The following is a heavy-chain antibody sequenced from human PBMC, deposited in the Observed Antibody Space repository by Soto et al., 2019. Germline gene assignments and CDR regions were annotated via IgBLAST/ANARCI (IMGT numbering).Heavy chain of an antibody. CDR1: GFTFSSYG. Sequence: GGSLRLSCAASGFTFSSYGMHWVRQAPGKGLEWVAVISYDGSNKYYADSVKGRFTISRDNSKNTLYLQMNSLRAEDTAVYYCAKAYCSSTSCYEWLSTGYGMDVWGQGTTVTVSS. J-gene: IGHJ6*02. V-gene: IGHV3-30*18. CDR3: AKAYCSSTSCYEWLSTGYGMDV. D-gene: IGHD2-2*01. CDR2: ISYDGSNK.